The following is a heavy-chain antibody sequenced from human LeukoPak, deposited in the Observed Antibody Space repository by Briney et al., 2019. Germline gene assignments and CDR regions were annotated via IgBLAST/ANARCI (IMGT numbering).Heavy chain of an antibody. CDR1: GVSISSYY. V-gene: IGHV4-59*01. CDR3: ARWGESANYVVHAFDV. D-gene: IGHD4/OR15-4a*01. Sequence: PSETLSLTCAVSGVSISSYYWNWMRQSPGKGLEWIGYSHYCGAASYSPPLNSRVTISVDTSKNQFSLKLSSVSAADTAVYYCARWGESANYVVHAFDVWGPGTKVIVSS. CDR2: SHYCGAA. J-gene: IGHJ3*01.